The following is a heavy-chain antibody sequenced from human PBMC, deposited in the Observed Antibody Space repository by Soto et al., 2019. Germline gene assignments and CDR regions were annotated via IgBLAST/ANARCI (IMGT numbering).Heavy chain of an antibody. CDR3: ARVRAAAGGDEMPEADAFDI. V-gene: IGHV1-2*04. J-gene: IGHJ3*02. CDR2: INPNSGGT. CDR1: GYTFTDYY. D-gene: IGHD6-13*01. Sequence: ASVKDSCKASGYTFTDYYLHWLRQAPGQGLEWMGWINPNSGGTIYAQNFQGWVTMTRDTSISTAYMQLSRMRSDDTAVYYCARVRAAAGGDEMPEADAFDIWGQGKMVTVSS.